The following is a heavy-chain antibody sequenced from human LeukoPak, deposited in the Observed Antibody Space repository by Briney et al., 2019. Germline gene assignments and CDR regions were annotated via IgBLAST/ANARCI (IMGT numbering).Heavy chain of an antibody. J-gene: IGHJ4*02. D-gene: IGHD3-16*02. CDR3: ARGDDSLGGSYRD. CDR2: IYYSGST. CDR1: GGSISSYS. Sequence: PQTLSLTCTVSGGSISSYSWSWIRHPPGKGLEWIGYIYYSGSTTYNPSLKSRVTISVDTSKNQFSLKLSSVTAAATAVYYCARGDDSLGGSYRDWGQGTLVTVSS. V-gene: IGHV4-59*01.